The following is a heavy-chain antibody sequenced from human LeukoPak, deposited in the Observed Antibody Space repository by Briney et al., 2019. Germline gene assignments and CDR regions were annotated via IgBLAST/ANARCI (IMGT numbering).Heavy chain of an antibody. Sequence: NSSETLSLTCAVYGGSFSGYYWSWIRQPPGKGLEWIGEINYSGSTNYNPSLKSRVTISVDTSKNQFSLKLSSVTAADTAVYYCARSRYSYGYYFDYWGQGTLVTVSS. D-gene: IGHD5-18*01. V-gene: IGHV4-34*01. J-gene: IGHJ4*02. CDR1: GGSFSGYY. CDR3: ARSRYSYGYYFDY. CDR2: INYSGST.